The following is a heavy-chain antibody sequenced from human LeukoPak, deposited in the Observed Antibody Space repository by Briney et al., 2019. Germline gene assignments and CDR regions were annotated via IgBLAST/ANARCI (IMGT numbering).Heavy chain of an antibody. V-gene: IGHV3-23*01. CDR2: IIGGGDYT. D-gene: IGHD2-2*01. CDR1: GFTFRNYG. J-gene: IGHJ4*02. Sequence: AGGSLRLSCTVSGFTFRNYGMNWVRQAPGKGLEWVSGIIGGGDYTYYADSVKGRFTISRDNSKNTLYLHMNSLRAEDTAVYYCANLVVPAAPLFDYWGQGTLVTVSS. CDR3: ANLVVPAAPLFDY.